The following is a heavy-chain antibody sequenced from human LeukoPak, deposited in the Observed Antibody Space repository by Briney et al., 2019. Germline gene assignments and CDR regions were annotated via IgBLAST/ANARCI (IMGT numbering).Heavy chain of an antibody. CDR2: TSSSAAGT. CDR3: AKGGGYEAQYYYYYLDV. V-gene: IGHV3-23*01. J-gene: IGHJ6*03. D-gene: IGHD5-12*01. CDR1: GFPLSSYA. Sequence: GGSLRLSCAVSGFPLSSYAMSWVRQAPGKGLEWVSATSSSAAGTYYADSVRGRFTVSRDNSKNTLYLQMKSLRAEDTAVYYCAKGGGYEAQYYYYYLDVWGKGTTVTISS.